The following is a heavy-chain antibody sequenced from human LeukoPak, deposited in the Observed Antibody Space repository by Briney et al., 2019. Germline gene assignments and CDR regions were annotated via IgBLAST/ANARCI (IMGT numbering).Heavy chain of an antibody. V-gene: IGHV3-48*03. CDR3: ARDPLQLWSFDY. CDR1: GFTFSSYE. Sequence: PGGSLRLSCAASGFTFSSYEMNWVRQAPGKGLEWVSYISSSGSTIYYADSVKGRFTISRDNAKNSLFLQMNGLRAEDTAVYYCARDPLQLWSFDYWGQGTLVTVSS. J-gene: IGHJ4*02. CDR2: ISSSGSTI. D-gene: IGHD5-18*01.